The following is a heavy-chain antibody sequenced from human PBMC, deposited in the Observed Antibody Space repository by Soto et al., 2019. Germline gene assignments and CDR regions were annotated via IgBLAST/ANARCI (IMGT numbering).Heavy chain of an antibody. CDR1: GDTFSTYT. J-gene: IGHJ6*02. V-gene: IGHV1-69*13. Sequence: SVKVSCKASGDTFSTYTITWMRQAPGQGLEWMGGIIPRSATSNYAQKFQGIVTITADESTNTAYMELSSLRSEVTAVYYCARDGFVLVPTTVNSDYYYYAMDVWGQGTTVTVSS. D-gene: IGHD2-2*01. CDR3: ARDGFVLVPTTVNSDYYYYAMDV. CDR2: IIPRSATS.